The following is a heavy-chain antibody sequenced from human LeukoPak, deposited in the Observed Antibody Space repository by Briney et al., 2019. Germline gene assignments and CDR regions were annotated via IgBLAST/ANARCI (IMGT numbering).Heavy chain of an antibody. D-gene: IGHD3-9*01. CDR1: GFTFSSFG. CDR2: IWYDGSKK. V-gene: IGHV3-33*01. CDR3: ARVANITTFGMDV. J-gene: IGHJ6*02. Sequence: GGSLRLSCAASGFTFSSFGVHWVRQAPGKGLEWVAVIWYDGSKKYYADSVKGRFTISRDNSKNTLYLQMNALRAEDTAVYYCARVANITTFGMDVWGQGTTVTVSS.